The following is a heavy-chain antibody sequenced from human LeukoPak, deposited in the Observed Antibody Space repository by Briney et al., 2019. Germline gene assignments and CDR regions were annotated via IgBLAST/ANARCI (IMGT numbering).Heavy chain of an antibody. CDR1: GFTFSSYG. CDR2: IRFDGSYN. V-gene: IGHV3-30*02. J-gene: IGHJ4*02. Sequence: QTGGSLRLSCAASGFTFSSYGMHWVRQAPGKGLEWVAFIRFDGSYNYYADSVKGRFTISRDNSKNTLYLQMNSLRAEDTAVYYCAKDRDYYGSGRTLDYWGQGTLVTVSS. D-gene: IGHD3-10*01. CDR3: AKDRDYYGSGRTLDY.